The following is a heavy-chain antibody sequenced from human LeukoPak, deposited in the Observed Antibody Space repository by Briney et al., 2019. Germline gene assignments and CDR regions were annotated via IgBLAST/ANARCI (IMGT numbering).Heavy chain of an antibody. CDR2: IYYSGST. CDR3: ARVGLDLRSSSVFDH. CDR1: GASINSGDFF. Sequence: PSETLSLTCIVSGASINSGDFFWSWIRQAPGQGLEWIGNIYYSGSTSSNPSLRSRTTLSVDTSKNEFSLRLRSVTAADTAVYYCARVGLDLRSSSVFDHWGQGTLVTVSS. J-gene: IGHJ4*02. V-gene: IGHV4-30-4*08. D-gene: IGHD3-3*01.